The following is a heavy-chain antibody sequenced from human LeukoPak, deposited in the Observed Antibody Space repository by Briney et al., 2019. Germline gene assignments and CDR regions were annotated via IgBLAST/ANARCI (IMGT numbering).Heavy chain of an antibody. J-gene: IGHJ4*02. D-gene: IGHD2-2*01. V-gene: IGHV3-23*01. CDR3: ARVMCSSTSCPPDY. CDR1: GFTFSSYG. Sequence: PGGSLRLSCAASGFTFSSYGMSWVRQAPGKGLEWVSVISGSGGTTYYADSVKGRFTISRDNSKNTLYLQMNSLRAEDTAVYYCARVMCSSTSCPPDYWGQGTLVTVSS. CDR2: ISGSGGTT.